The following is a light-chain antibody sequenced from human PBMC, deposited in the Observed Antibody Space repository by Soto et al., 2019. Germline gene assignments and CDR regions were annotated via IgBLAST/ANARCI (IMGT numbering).Light chain of an antibody. V-gene: IGLV4-60*03. J-gene: IGLJ7*01. CDR3: ETWGSNTQAV. CDR2: LEGSGSY. CDR1: SGHSSYI. Sequence: QAVVTQSSSASASLGSSVKLTCTLSSGHSSYIIAWHQQQPGKAPRYLMKLEGSGSYNKGSGVPDRFSGSSSGADRYLTIYNLQSEDEADYYCETWGSNTQAVFGGGTALTVL.